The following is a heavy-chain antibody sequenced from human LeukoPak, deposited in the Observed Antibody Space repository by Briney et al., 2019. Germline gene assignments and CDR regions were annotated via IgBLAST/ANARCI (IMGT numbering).Heavy chain of an antibody. CDR3: ATLSDTAPFDI. CDR2: INPSGGST. Sequence: GASVKVSCKASGYTFTTYYVHWVRQAPGQGLEWMGIINPSGGSTTYAQKFRGRLTMTRDMSTSTVYMELSSLRSEDTAVYYCATLSDTAPFDIWGQGTMVTVSS. J-gene: IGHJ3*02. D-gene: IGHD5-18*01. V-gene: IGHV1-46*01. CDR1: GYTFTTYY.